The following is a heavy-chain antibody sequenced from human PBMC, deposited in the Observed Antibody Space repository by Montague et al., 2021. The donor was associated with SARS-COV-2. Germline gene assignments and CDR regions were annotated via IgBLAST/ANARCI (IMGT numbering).Heavy chain of an antibody. Sequence: SETLSLTCAVYGGSFSGYYWSWIRQPPGKGLEWIGEINHSGSTNYNPSLKSRATISVDTSKNQFSLKLSSVTAADTAVYYCTREGYQVLWSDYYYYGMDVRGQGTTVTVSS. CDR1: GGSFSGYY. V-gene: IGHV4-34*01. CDR3: TREGYQVLWSDYYYYGMDV. CDR2: INHSGST. J-gene: IGHJ6*02. D-gene: IGHD2-2*01.